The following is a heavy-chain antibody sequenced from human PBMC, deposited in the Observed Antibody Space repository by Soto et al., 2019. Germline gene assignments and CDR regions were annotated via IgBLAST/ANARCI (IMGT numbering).Heavy chain of an antibody. J-gene: IGHJ6*02. D-gene: IGHD2-8*01. CDR2: VYYSGTT. CDR1: GEPFRNVYY. CDR3: ARPLVYSIYGFET. V-gene: IGHV4-38-2*02. Sequence: TSETLSLTCNVSGEPFRNVYYWAWIRQVPGKGLEWIGSVYYSGTTYYNPSLQSRVSISVDTAKNQFSLKLNSVTTADSAIYYCARPLVYSIYGFETWGQGKKVTVSS.